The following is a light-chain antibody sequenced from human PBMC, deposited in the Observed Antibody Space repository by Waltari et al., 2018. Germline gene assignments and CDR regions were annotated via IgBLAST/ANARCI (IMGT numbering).Light chain of an antibody. CDR2: NNN. V-gene: IGLV1-44*01. J-gene: IGLJ2*01. CDR3: AAWDDSLSGPV. CDR1: TSTIGSNT. Sequence: QSVLTQPPSASGAPGPRVPISCSVTTSTIGSNTVTWYQRIPGTAPGLLIYNNNQRPAGVPDRISGSKSGTSASLAISGLQSEDEADYYCAAWDDSLSGPVFGGGTKLTVL.